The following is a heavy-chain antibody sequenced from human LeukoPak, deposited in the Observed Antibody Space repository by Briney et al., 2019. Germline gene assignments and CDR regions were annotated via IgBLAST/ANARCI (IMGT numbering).Heavy chain of an antibody. Sequence: SQTLSFTCTVSGGSISSGGYYWSWIRQPPGKGLEWIGYIYHSGSTYYNPSLKSRVTISVDRSKNQFSLKLSSVTAADTAVYYCARTPPTTNDYYYYMDVWGKGTTVTVSS. CDR1: GGSISSGGYY. J-gene: IGHJ6*03. CDR3: ARTPPTTNDYYYYMDV. D-gene: IGHD1-1*01. CDR2: IYHSGST. V-gene: IGHV4-30-2*01.